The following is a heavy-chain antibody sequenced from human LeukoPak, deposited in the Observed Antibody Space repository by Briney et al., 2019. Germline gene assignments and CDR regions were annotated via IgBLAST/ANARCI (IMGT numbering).Heavy chain of an antibody. CDR3: ANLLSGDSNFDY. D-gene: IGHD2-21*02. CDR1: GFTFSSYA. J-gene: IGHJ4*02. CDR2: VSSNGAKT. Sequence: GGSLRLSCAASGFTFSSYAITWVRQAPGKGLEWVSAVSSNGAKTYYADSVKGRFTISRDNSKNTLYLQMNSLRAEDTAVYYCANLLSGDSNFDYWGQGTLVTVSS. V-gene: IGHV3-23*01.